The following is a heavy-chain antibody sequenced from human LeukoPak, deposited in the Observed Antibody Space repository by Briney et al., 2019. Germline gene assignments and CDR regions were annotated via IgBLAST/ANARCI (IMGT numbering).Heavy chain of an antibody. J-gene: IGHJ4*02. V-gene: IGHV4-39*01. CDR1: GDSINSSRHY. CDR2: FYYRGNT. D-gene: IGHD5-24*01. CDR3: ARRRWLQEIDY. Sequence: PSETLSLTCSVSGDSINSSRHYWDWIREPPGKGPVWIGNFYYRGNTYYNPSLKSRVTISVDPSKNQFSLKLTSVTAADTAVYYCARRRWLQEIDYWGQGTLVTVS.